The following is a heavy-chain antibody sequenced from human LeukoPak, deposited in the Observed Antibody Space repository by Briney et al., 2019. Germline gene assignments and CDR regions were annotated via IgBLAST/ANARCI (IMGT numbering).Heavy chain of an antibody. V-gene: IGHV4-59*01. Sequence: SETLSLTCTVSGGSISSYYWSWIRQPPGKGLEWIGYIYYSGSTNYNPSLKSRVTISADTSKNQFSLKLSSVTAADTAVYYCARAPSTYFYGLGTDSNYFDYWGQGTLVTVSS. J-gene: IGHJ4*02. CDR3: ARAPSTYFYGLGTDSNYFDY. CDR1: GGSISSYY. CDR2: IYYSGST. D-gene: IGHD3-10*01.